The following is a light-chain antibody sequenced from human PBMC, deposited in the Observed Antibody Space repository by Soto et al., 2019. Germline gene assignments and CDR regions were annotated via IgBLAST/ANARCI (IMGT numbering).Light chain of an antibody. V-gene: IGLV2-14*01. CDR1: SSDVGGYNY. J-gene: IGLJ2*01. CDR2: AVT. Sequence: QSVLTQPASVSGSPGQSITISCTGTSSDVGGYNYVSWYQQHPDKAPKLMIYAVTNRPSGVSSRFSGSKSGNTASLTISGLQAEDEADYYCSSYTTSTTLVFGGGTKVTVL. CDR3: SSYTTSTTLV.